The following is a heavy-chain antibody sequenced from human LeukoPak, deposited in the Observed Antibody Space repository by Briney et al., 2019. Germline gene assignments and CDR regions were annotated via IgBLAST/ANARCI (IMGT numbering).Heavy chain of an antibody. Sequence: GGSLRLSCAASGFTFNDYAMHWVRQAPGKGLEWVSGISWNSGSIGYADSVKGRFTISRDNAKNSLYLQMNSLRAEDTALYYCAKDAHYDILTRPWYGMDVWGQGTTVTVSS. CDR2: ISWNSGSI. CDR1: GFTFNDYA. CDR3: AKDAHYDILTRPWYGMDV. V-gene: IGHV3-9*01. J-gene: IGHJ6*02. D-gene: IGHD3-9*01.